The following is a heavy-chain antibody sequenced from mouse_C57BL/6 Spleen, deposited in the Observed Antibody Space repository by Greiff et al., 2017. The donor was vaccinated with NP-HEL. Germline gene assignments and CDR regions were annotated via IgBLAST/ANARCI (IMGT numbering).Heavy chain of an antibody. Sequence: EVKLMESGGGLVKPGGSLKLSCAASGFTFSDYGMHWVRQAPEKGLEWVAYISSGSSTIYYADTVKGRFTISRDNAKNTLFLQMTSLRSEDTAMYYCARTMITPYYYAMDYWGQGTSVTVSS. D-gene: IGHD2-4*01. CDR3: ARTMITPYYYAMDY. CDR2: ISSGSSTI. V-gene: IGHV5-17*01. CDR1: GFTFSDYG. J-gene: IGHJ4*01.